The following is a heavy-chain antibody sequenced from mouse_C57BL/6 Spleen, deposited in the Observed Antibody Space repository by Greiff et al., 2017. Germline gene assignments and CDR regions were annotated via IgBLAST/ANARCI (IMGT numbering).Heavy chain of an antibody. J-gene: IGHJ2*01. Sequence: VQLQQSGPELVKPGASVKISCKASGYAFSSSWMNWVKQRPGKGLEWIGRIYPGDGDTNYNGKVKGKATLTADKSSSTAYMQLSSLTSEDSAVYFCARSGGYYGSGGFDYWGQGTTLTVSS. CDR3: ARSGGYYGSGGFDY. CDR2: IYPGDGDT. D-gene: IGHD1-1*01. CDR1: GYAFSSSW. V-gene: IGHV1-82*01.